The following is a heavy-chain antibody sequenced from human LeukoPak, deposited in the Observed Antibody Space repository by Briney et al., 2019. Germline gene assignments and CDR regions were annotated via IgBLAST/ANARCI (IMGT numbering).Heavy chain of an antibody. J-gene: IGHJ4*02. V-gene: IGHV3-23*01. CDR3: AGEEGYCSSTSCYPFDY. CDR2: ISGSGGST. D-gene: IGHD2-2*01. CDR1: GFTFSSYA. Sequence: GGSLRLSCAASGFTFSSYAMSWVRQAPGKGLEWVSAISGSGGSTYYADSVKGRFTISRDNSKNTLYLQMNSLRAEDTAVYYCAGEEGYCSSTSCYPFDYWGQGTLVTVSS.